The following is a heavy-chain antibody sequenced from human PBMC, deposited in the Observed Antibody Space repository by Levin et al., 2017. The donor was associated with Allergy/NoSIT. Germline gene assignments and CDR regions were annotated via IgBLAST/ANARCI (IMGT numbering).Heavy chain of an antibody. Sequence: QSGGSLRLSCAASGFTFSSYAMHWVRQAPGKGLEWVAVISYDGSNKYYADSVKGRFTISRDNSKNTLYLQMNSLRAEDTAVYYCASLSVVPAASEVDYWGQGTLVTVSS. D-gene: IGHD2-2*01. J-gene: IGHJ4*02. CDR3: ASLSVVPAASEVDY. CDR2: ISYDGSNK. V-gene: IGHV3-30-3*01. CDR1: GFTFSSYA.